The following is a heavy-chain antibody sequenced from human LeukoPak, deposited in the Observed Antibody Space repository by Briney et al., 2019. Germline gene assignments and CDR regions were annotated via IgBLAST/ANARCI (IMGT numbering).Heavy chain of an antibody. D-gene: IGHD1-26*01. CDR3: ARGLRVGATIFDY. V-gene: IGHV4-38-2*02. CDR1: GYSISSGYY. J-gene: IGHJ4*02. Sequence: SETLSLTCTVSGYSISSGYYWGWIRQPPGKGREGIGSIYHSGSTYYNPSLKSRGTISVDTSKNQFSLKLSSVTAADTAVYYCARGLRVGATIFDYWGQGTLVTVSS. CDR2: IYHSGST.